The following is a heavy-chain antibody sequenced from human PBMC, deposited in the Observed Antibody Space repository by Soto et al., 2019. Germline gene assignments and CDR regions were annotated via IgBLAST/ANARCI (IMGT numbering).Heavy chain of an antibody. CDR3: ARHSIVATSYVDY. D-gene: IGHD5-12*01. CDR2: IYYSGST. Sequence: SETLSLTCTVSGGSISSSSYYWGWIRQPPGKGLEWVGSIYYSGSTYYNPSLKSRVTISVDTSKNQFSLKLSSVTAADTAVYYCARHSIVATSYVDYWGQGTLVTVSS. CDR1: GGSISSSSYY. J-gene: IGHJ4*02. V-gene: IGHV4-39*01.